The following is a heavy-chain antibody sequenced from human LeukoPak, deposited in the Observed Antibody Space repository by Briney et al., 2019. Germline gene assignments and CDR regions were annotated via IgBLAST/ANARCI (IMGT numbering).Heavy chain of an antibody. D-gene: IGHD6-19*01. V-gene: IGHV1-69*04. J-gene: IGHJ4*02. CDR2: IIPILGIA. Sequence: SVKVSCKASGGTFSSYTISWVRQAPGQGLEWMGRIIPILGIANYAQKFQGRVTITADKSTSTAYMELNSLRSEDTAVYYCARDGIAVATPPIVSYFDYWGQGTLVTVSS. CDR1: GGTFSSYT. CDR3: ARDGIAVATPPIVSYFDY.